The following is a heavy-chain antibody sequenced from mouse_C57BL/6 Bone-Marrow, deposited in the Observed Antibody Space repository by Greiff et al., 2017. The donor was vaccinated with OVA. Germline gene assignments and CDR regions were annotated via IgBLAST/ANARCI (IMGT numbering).Heavy chain of an antibody. J-gene: IGHJ1*03. V-gene: IGHV1-64*01. D-gene: IGHD1-1*01. Sequence: QVQLQQSGAELVKPGASVKLSCKASGYTFTSYWMHWVKQRPGQGLEWIGMIHPNSGSTNYNEKFKSKATLTVDKSSSTAYMQLSSLTSEDSAVYYCAYYYGSSYEYFDVWGTGTTVTVSS. CDR2: IHPNSGST. CDR1: GYTFTSYW. CDR3: AYYYGSSYEYFDV.